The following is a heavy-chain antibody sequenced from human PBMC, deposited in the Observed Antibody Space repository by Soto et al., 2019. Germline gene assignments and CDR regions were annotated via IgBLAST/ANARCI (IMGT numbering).Heavy chain of an antibody. D-gene: IGHD3-10*01. J-gene: IGHJ6*02. Sequence: PSQTLSLPCAISGDSVSSNSATWSWLRQSPSRGLEWLGRTYYKSKWYNDYAVSVKSRITINPDSSRNQFFLHLKSVTPEDTAVYYCARDAVTMVRGIIMDYYGMDVWGQGTTVTVSS. CDR2: TYYKSKWYN. CDR3: ARDAVTMVRGIIMDYYGMDV. V-gene: IGHV6-1*01. CDR1: GDSVSSNSAT.